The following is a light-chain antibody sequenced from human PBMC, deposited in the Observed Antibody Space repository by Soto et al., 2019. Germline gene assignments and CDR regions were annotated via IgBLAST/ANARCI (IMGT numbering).Light chain of an antibody. J-gene: IGKJ4*01. V-gene: IGKV3-15*01. CDR3: QQYNNWPLT. CDR2: DAS. Sequence: EIVMTQSPATLSVSPGERATLSCRASQSVSSNLAWYQQKPGQAPRLLIYDASTRASGIPARFSGSGSGTEFTLTISSLQSEDFVVYYCQQYNNWPLTFGGGTKVEIK. CDR1: QSVSSN.